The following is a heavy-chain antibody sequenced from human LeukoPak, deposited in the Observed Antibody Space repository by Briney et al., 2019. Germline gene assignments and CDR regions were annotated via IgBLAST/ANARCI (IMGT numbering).Heavy chain of an antibody. Sequence: ASVKVSCKASGYTFTSYGISWVRQAPGQGLEWMGCISAYNGKTNYAQKLQGRVTMTTETSTSTAYMQLRSLRSDDTAVYYCARGLIEVIKVYWFDPGGQGTLVTVSA. D-gene: IGHD3-22*01. V-gene: IGHV1-18*01. CDR1: GYTFTSYG. J-gene: IGHJ5*02. CDR2: ISAYNGKT. CDR3: ARGLIEVIKVYWFDP.